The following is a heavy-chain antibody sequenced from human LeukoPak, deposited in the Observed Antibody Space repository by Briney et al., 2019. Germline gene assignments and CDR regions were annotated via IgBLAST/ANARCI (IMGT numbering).Heavy chain of an antibody. CDR1: GFTFSSSW. Sequence: GGSLRLSCAASGFTFSSSWMSWVRQAPGKGLEWVANINPDGSLKQYVGSVKGRFTISRDNAKNSLSLHMNTLRDEDTAIYCCASGDDCDYWGQGTLVTVSS. V-gene: IGHV3-7*03. J-gene: IGHJ4*02. CDR2: INPDGSLK. CDR3: ASGDDCDY. D-gene: IGHD7-27*01.